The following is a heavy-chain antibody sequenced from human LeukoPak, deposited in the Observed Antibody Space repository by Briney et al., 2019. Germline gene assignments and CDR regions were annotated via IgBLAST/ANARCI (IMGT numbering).Heavy chain of an antibody. CDR3: AREVTIFGVVTRARFDP. CDR1: GSSISSGSYY. D-gene: IGHD3-3*01. Sequence: SQTLSLTCTVSGSSISSGSYYWSWIRQPAGKGLEWIGRIYTSGSTNYNPSLKSRVTISVDTSKNQFSLKLSSVTAADTAVYYCAREVTIFGVVTRARFDPWGQGTLVTVSS. V-gene: IGHV4-61*02. CDR2: IYTSGST. J-gene: IGHJ5*02.